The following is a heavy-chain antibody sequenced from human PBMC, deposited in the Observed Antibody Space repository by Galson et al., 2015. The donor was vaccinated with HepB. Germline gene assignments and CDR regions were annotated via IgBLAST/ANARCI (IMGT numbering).Heavy chain of an antibody. Sequence: SLRLSCAASGFTFTSFAMTWVRQAPGKGLEWVSAVSGSGGSTYYADYVKGRFTISRDNSKNTLYLQMSSLRAEDTAVYYCAKRAYSSGWYFDYWGQGTLVTVSS. CDR2: VSGSGGST. D-gene: IGHD6-19*01. J-gene: IGHJ4*02. CDR1: GFTFTSFA. V-gene: IGHV3-23*01. CDR3: AKRAYSSGWYFDY.